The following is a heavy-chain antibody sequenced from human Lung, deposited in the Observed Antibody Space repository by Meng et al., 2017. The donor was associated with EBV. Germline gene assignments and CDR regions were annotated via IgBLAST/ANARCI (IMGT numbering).Heavy chain of an antibody. CDR1: WFLLSTSGVG. V-gene: IGHV2-5*02. Sequence: LTESGPNMVNPTQPLTLTCTFSWFLLSTSGVGAGWIRPPPGKALEWLALIYWDDDKRYSPSLKSRLTITKDTSKNQVVLTMTNMDPVDTATYYCAHSPEYSSVGWFDPWGQGTLVTVSS. CDR3: AHSPEYSSVGWFDP. J-gene: IGHJ5*02. D-gene: IGHD6-19*01. CDR2: IYWDDDK.